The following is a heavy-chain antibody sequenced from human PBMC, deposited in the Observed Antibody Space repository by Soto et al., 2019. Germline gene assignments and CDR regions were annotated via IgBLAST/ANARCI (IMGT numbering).Heavy chain of an antibody. CDR1: GFTFSDYY. J-gene: IGHJ4*02. CDR2: ISSSGSTI. V-gene: IGHV3-11*01. Sequence: GGSLRLSCAASGFTFSDYYMSWIRQAPGKGLEWVSYISSSGSTIYYADSVKGRFTISRDNAKNSLYLQMNSLRAEDTAVYYCAKFRNNDGYRWFDYWGQGTLVTVSS. CDR3: AKFRNNDGYRWFDY. D-gene: IGHD1-1*01.